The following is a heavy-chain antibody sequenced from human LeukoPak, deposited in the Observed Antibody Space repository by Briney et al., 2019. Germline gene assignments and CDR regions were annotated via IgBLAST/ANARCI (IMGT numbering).Heavy chain of an antibody. V-gene: IGHV3-30*03. CDR1: GFTFSSHS. J-gene: IGHJ4*02. D-gene: IGHD2-8*01. CDR2: ISYDGSNK. Sequence: GGSLRLSCAASGFTFSSHSMNWVRQAPGKGLEWVAVISYDGSNKYYADSVKGRFTISRDNSKNTLYLQMNSLRAEDTAVYYCARANDYGDYWGQGTLVTVSS. CDR3: ARANDYGDY.